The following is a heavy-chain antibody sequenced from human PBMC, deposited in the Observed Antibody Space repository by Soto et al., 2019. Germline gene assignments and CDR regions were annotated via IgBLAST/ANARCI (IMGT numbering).Heavy chain of an antibody. CDR2: IYYSGST. V-gene: IGHV4-30-4*01. D-gene: IGHD5-18*01. CDR3: VRQRTAMVASAFDY. CDR1: GGSISSGDYY. J-gene: IGHJ4*01. Sequence: QVQLQESGPGLVKPSQTLSLTCTVSGGSISSGDYYWSWIRQPPGKGLEWIGYIYYSGSTYYNPSLKSRVTISVDTSKNQFALKRSSVTAADTAVYYCVRQRTAMVASAFDYWGQGTLVTVSS.